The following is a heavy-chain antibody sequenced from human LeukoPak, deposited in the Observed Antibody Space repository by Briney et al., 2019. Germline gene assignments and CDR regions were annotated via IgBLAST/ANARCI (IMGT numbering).Heavy chain of an antibody. D-gene: IGHD4-17*01. CDR3: ARWARDDYGDYISNY. J-gene: IGHJ4*02. CDR1: GFTFTNYW. Sequence: QPGGSLRLSCAVSGFTFTNYWMTWVRQAPGKGLEWVANIDQDETEKFYVDSVVGRFTISRDNGKNFLYLQMNSLRAEDTAVYYCARWARDDYGDYISNYWGQGTLVTVSS. CDR2: IDQDETEK. V-gene: IGHV3-7*01.